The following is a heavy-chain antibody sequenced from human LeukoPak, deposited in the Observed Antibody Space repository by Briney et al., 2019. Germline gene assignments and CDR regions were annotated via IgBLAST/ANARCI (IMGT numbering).Heavy chain of an antibody. CDR2: IIPIFGTA. J-gene: IGHJ5*02. CDR3: ARTWDIVVVPAARLWFDP. CDR1: GGTFSSYA. D-gene: IGHD2-2*01. Sequence: SVKVSCKAAGGTFSSYAISGVRQAPGQGLEWMGGIIPIFGTANYAQKFQGRVTITADESTSTACMELSSLRSEDTAVYYCARTWDIVVVPAARLWFDPWGQGTLVTVSS. V-gene: IGHV1-69*13.